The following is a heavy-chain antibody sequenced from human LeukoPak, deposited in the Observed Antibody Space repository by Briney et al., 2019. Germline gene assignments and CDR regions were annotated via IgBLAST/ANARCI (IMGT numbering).Heavy chain of an antibody. CDR1: GGSISSYY. Sequence: SETLSLTCAASGGSISSYYLSWIRQPPGKGLEWIGRIYTSGSTSNNPSLKSRVTMAVDTSKNQFSLRLSSVTAADTAVYYCARGGRYCSGGTCYVNWFDPWGQGTLVTVSS. D-gene: IGHD2-15*01. CDR2: IYTSGST. CDR3: ARGGRYCSGGTCYVNWFDP. V-gene: IGHV4-4*07. J-gene: IGHJ5*02.